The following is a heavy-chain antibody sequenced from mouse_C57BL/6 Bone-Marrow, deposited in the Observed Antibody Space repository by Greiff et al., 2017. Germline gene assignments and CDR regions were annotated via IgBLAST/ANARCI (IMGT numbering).Heavy chain of an antibody. D-gene: IGHD1-1*01. J-gene: IGHJ2*01. CDR3: ARDHYYGSSLYFDY. Sequence: EVKLVESGGGLVKPGGSLKLSCAASGFTFSSYAMSWVRQTPEKRLEWVATISDGGSYTYYPDNVKGRFTISRDNAKNNLYLQMSHLKSEDTAMYYCARDHYYGSSLYFDYWGQGTTLTVSA. CDR2: ISDGGSYT. CDR1: GFTFSSYA. V-gene: IGHV5-4*01.